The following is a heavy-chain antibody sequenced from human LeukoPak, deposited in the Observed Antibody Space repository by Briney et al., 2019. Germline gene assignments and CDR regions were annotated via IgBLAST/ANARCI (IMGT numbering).Heavy chain of an antibody. CDR2: IYYSGST. J-gene: IGHJ5*02. CDR1: GASVSGSAYY. CDR3: ARSVWDGYYDFWSGLYNWFDP. Sequence: SETLSLTCTVSGASVSGSAYYWGWIRQPPGKGLEGIGSIYYSGSTYYNPSLKSRVTISVDTSKNQFSLKLSSVTAADTAVYYCARSVWDGYYDFWSGLYNWFDPWGQGTLVTVSS. D-gene: IGHD3-3*01. V-gene: IGHV4-39*07.